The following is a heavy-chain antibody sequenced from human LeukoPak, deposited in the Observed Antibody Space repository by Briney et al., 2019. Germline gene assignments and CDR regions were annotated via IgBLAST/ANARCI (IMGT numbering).Heavy chain of an antibody. J-gene: IGHJ4*02. CDR3: AKGSTYAYEYYFDS. CDR1: GFTFSSYA. V-gene: IGHV3-23*01. Sequence: PGGSLRLSCAASGFTFSSYAMTWVRQAPGKGLEWVSAISGTGASTYYADSVKGRFAISRDNSKDTLYLQMNSLRAEDTAIYYCAKGSTYAYEYYFDSWGQGTLVTVSS. CDR2: ISGTGAST. D-gene: IGHD3-16*01.